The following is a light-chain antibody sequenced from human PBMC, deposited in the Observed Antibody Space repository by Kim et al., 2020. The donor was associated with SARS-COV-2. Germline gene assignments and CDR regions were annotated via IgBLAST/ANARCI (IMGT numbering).Light chain of an antibody. CDR1: QAISSW. Sequence: ASVGDTVTITCRASQAISSWLAWYQQKPGEAPKLLIYAASILQSGVPSRFSGSGFETDFTLTISSLQPEDFATYFCQQANNFPWTFGQGTKVDIK. CDR2: AAS. CDR3: QQANNFPWT. V-gene: IGKV1D-12*01. J-gene: IGKJ1*01.